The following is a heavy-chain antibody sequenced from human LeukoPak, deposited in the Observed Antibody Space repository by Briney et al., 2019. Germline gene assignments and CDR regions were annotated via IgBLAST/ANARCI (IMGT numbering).Heavy chain of an antibody. D-gene: IGHD6-6*01. CDR3: ARGEYSRSSGFDY. Sequence: GGSLRLSCAASGFTFSSYWMSWVRQAPGKGLEWVANINQDGSEKNYVNSVKGRFTVSRDNARNSLSLQMNSLRDEDTAVYYCARGEYSRSSGFDYWGQGSLVTVSS. CDR1: GFTFSSYW. CDR2: INQDGSEK. V-gene: IGHV3-7*02. J-gene: IGHJ4*02.